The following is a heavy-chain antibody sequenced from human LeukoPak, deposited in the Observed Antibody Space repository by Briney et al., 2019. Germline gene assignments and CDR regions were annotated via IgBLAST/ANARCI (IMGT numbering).Heavy chain of an antibody. Sequence: GGSLRLSCAASGFTFSYYWMHWVRQAPGKGLVWVSRINSDGSSATYADSVKGRFTISRDNSKNTLYLQMNSLRAEDTAVYYCAKRTSGSSWYSSDYWGQGTLVTVSS. J-gene: IGHJ4*02. D-gene: IGHD6-13*01. CDR3: AKRTSGSSWYSSDY. V-gene: IGHV3-74*01. CDR1: GFTFSYYW. CDR2: INSDGSSA.